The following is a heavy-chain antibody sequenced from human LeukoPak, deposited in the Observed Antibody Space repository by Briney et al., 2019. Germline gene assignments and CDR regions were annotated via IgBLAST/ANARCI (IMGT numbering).Heavy chain of an antibody. Sequence: PSETLSLTCTVSGGSVSSNIYYWNWIRQPPGKGLGWIGYIYYSGSTNYNPSLKSRVTISVDTSKNQFSLKLTSLTAADTAVYYCAREDSSGYLGYWGQGTLVTVSS. V-gene: IGHV4-61*01. J-gene: IGHJ4*02. CDR2: IYYSGST. CDR3: AREDSSGYLGY. CDR1: GGSVSSNIYY. D-gene: IGHD3-22*01.